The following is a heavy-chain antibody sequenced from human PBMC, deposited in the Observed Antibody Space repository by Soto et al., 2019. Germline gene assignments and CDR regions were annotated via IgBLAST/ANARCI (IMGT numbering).Heavy chain of an antibody. CDR3: AREVGYGDFSSALLD. J-gene: IGHJ4*02. CDR2: IITLFGTA. D-gene: IGHD4-17*01. V-gene: IGHV1-69*01. CDR1: GGTFSSHS. Sequence: VQLMQSGAEVKQPGSSVKVSCKASGGTFSSHSINWVRQAPGQGLEWMGGIITLFGTANYAQNFQGRVTITADQSTSTAYRERNSLRSDDTAVYYCAREVGYGDFSSALLDWGQGTLVTVSS.